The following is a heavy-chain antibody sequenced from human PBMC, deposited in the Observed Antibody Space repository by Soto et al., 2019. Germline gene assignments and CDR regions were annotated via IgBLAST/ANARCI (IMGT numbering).Heavy chain of an antibody. CDR2: INPNSGGT. CDR3: ARLSTTSSSWYPGAAFDI. CDR1: GYTFTGYY. D-gene: IGHD6-13*01. V-gene: IGHV1-2*04. Sequence: QVQLVQSGAEVKKPGASVKVSCKACGYTFTGYYMHWVRQAPGQGLEWMGWINPNSGGTNYAQKFQGWVTMTRDTSISTAYMDLSRLRSDDTAVYYCARLSTTSSSWYPGAAFDIWGQGTMVTVSS. J-gene: IGHJ3*02.